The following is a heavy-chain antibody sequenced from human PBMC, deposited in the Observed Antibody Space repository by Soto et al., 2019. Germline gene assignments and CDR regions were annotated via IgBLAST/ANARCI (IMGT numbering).Heavy chain of an antibody. CDR2: INHSGST. J-gene: IGHJ2*01. D-gene: IGHD4-17*01. CDR1: GGSFSGYY. Sequence: QVQLQQWGAGLLKPSETLSLTCAVYGGSFSGYYWSWIRQPPGKGLEWIGEINHSGSTNYNPTLKIRVTITVDTSKNQFSLKPSSVTATDTAVYYCERGRTTVAEYWYVDLWGRGTLFIVSS. CDR3: ERGRTTVAEYWYVDL. V-gene: IGHV4-34*01.